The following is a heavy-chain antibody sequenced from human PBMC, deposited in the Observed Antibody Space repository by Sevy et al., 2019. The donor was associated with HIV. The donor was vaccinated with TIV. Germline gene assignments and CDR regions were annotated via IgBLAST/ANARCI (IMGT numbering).Heavy chain of an antibody. J-gene: IGHJ3*02. CDR1: GFTFSRYD. CDR2: IGNLHDT. V-gene: IGHV3-13*01. Sequence: GGSLRLSCAASGFTFSRYDMHWVRQVTGKGLEWVAAIGNLHDTYYADSVKGRFTISRESATKSLFLQLNSLRDGDTAVYYCARGHGCNGPGPDDAFDICGPGTMVTVSS. D-gene: IGHD3-10*01. CDR3: ARGHGCNGPGPDDAFDI.